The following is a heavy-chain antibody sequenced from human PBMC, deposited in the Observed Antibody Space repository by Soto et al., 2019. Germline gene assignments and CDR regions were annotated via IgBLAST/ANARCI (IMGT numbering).Heavy chain of an antibody. CDR1: GYTFTSYA. D-gene: IGHD1-7*01. Sequence: GASVKVSCKASGYTFTSYAMHWVRQAPGQRLEWMGWINAGNGNTKYSQKFQGRVTITRDTSASTAYMELSSLRSEDTAVYYCARNKLELRDYYYYMDVWGKGTTVTVSS. V-gene: IGHV1-3*01. CDR3: ARNKLELRDYYYYMDV. CDR2: INAGNGNT. J-gene: IGHJ6*03.